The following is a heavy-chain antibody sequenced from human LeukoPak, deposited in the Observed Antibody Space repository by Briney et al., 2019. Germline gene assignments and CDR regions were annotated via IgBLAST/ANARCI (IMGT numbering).Heavy chain of an antibody. V-gene: IGHV3-21*01. J-gene: IGHJ4*02. CDR3: ARDSYCYTTTCYGGKIDC. D-gene: IGHD2-2*01. CDR2: ISTSSHDK. Sequence: GGSLRLSCAASGFTFSTYNMNWVRQAPGKGLEWVSSISTSSHDKYYADSVQGRFTISRDNAKNSLYLQMTSLRPEDTAIYYCARDSYCYTTTCYGGKIDCWGQGTLVTVSS. CDR1: GFTFSTYN.